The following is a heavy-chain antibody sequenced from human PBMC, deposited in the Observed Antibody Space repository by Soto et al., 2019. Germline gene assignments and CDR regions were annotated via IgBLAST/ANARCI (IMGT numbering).Heavy chain of an antibody. J-gene: IGHJ6*02. CDR3: ARVAGYSYGPGRYYYGMDV. D-gene: IGHD5-18*01. CDR2: INPNSGGT. CDR1: GYTFTGYY. V-gene: IGHV1-2*04. Sequence: RGASVKVSCKASGYTFTGYYMHWVRQAPGQGLEWMGWINPNSGGTNYAQKFQGWVTMTRDTSISTAYMELSRLRSDDTAVYYCARVAGYSYGPGRYYYGMDVWGQGTTVTVSS.